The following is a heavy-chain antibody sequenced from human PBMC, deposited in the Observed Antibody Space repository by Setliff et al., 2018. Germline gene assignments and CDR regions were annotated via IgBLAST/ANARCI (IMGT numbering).Heavy chain of an antibody. CDR2: INHRGNT. CDR1: GGSFSDYY. D-gene: IGHD3-3*01. V-gene: IGHV4-34*01. Sequence: PSETLSLTCTVYGGSFSDYYWGWIRQPPGKGLEWIAEINHRGNTNYNPSLNSRVSVSVDTPTNQFSLKVFSVTAADTAVYYCARLNFWSGFWYFTLWGQGTPVTVSS. CDR3: ARLNFWSGFWYFTL. J-gene: IGHJ4*02.